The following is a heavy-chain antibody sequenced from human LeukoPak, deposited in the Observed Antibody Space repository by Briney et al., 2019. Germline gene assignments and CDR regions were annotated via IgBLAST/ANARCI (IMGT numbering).Heavy chain of an antibody. CDR1: GGSFSGYY. J-gene: IGHJ5*02. D-gene: IGHD3-10*01. Sequence: KPSETLSLTCAVYGGSFSGYYWSWIRQPPGKGLGWIGEINHSGSTNYNPSLKSRVTISVDTSKNQFSLKLSSVTAADTAVYHCARGYGSWGQGTLVTVSS. CDR3: ARGYGS. V-gene: IGHV4-34*01. CDR2: INHSGST.